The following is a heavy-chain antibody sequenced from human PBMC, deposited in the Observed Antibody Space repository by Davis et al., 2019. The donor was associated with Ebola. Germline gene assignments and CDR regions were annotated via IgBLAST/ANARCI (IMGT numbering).Heavy chain of an antibody. D-gene: IGHD3-3*02. CDR1: GGSFSGYY. V-gene: IGHV3-7*01. J-gene: IGHJ5*02. Sequence: ETLSLTCAVYGGSFSGYYWSWVRQAPGKGLEWVANIKQDGSEKYYVDSVKGRFTISRDNAKNSLYLQMNSLRAEDTAVYYCARVVHFWSGYYIGWFDPWGQGTLVTVSS. CDR2: IKQDGSEK. CDR3: ARVVHFWSGYYIGWFDP.